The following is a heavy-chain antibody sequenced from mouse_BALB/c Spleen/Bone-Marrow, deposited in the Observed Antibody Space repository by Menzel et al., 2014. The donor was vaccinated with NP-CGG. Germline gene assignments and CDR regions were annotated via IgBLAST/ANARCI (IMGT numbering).Heavy chain of an antibody. CDR1: GYSLTGYG. J-gene: IGHJ4*01. V-gene: IGHV2-6-7*01. Sequence: VKLMESGPGLVAPSQSLSITCTVSGYSLTGYGVNRVRQPPGKGLEWLGLIWGDGRTDYNSALKSRLSVSKDNSKSQVFLKMNSLQTDDTARYYCASSIYAMDYWGQGTSVTVSS. CDR3: ASSIYAMDY. CDR2: IWGDGRT.